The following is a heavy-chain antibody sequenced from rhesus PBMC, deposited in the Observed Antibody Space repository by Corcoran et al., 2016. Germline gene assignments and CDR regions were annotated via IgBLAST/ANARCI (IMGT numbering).Heavy chain of an antibody. V-gene: IGHV4-106*01. Sequence: QVQLQGSGPGLVKPSETLSLSCAVSGGSISDDDYWNWIRQPPGKGLEWIGYIYGSDGATNYNTYLKNRVTSSIDTAKNHFSLTLNSVTAADTAVYYCARGLLYIAAAYWGQGVLVTVSS. CDR1: GGSISDDDY. D-gene: IGHD6-13*01. J-gene: IGHJ4*01. CDR2: IYGSDGAT. CDR3: ARGLLYIAAAY.